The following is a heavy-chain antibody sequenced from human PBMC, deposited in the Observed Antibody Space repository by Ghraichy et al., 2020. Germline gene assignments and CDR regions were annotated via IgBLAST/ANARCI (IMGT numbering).Heavy chain of an antibody. Sequence: GESLNISCAASGFTVSSNYMSWVRQAPGKGLEWVSVIYSGGSTYYADSVKGRFTISRDNSKNTLYLQMNSLRAEDTAVYYCARGSGASTYSSGYAPLDYWGQGTLVTVSS. D-gene: IGHD3-22*01. J-gene: IGHJ4*02. CDR1: GFTVSSNY. CDR3: ARGSGASTYSSGYAPLDY. CDR2: IYSGGST. V-gene: IGHV3-53*01.